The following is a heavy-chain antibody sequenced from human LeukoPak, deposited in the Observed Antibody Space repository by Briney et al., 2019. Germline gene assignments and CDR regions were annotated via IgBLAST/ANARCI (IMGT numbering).Heavy chain of an antibody. CDR3: ARNNGMDV. CDR1: GFTLSNHW. V-gene: IGHV3-7*03. CDR2: VNRDGSET. Sequence: PGGSLRLSRAASGFTLSNHWMTWVRQVPGRGPEWVANVNRDGSETYYLDSVKGRFTISKDNAKNSLYLQMNSLRAEDTALYHCARNNGMDVWGQGTTVIVS. J-gene: IGHJ6*02.